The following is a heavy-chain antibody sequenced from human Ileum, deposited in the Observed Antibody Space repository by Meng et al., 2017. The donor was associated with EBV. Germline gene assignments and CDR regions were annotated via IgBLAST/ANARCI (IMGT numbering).Heavy chain of an antibody. Sequence: QLQLQVSVPGLVKPSETLSLTCTVSGGSISTGNFYWGWIRQSPGKALECIGTIYYRGNTFYNPSLKSRLTISIDTSKNEFSLTLRSVTAADTALYYCASAYDYGDYEAFAYWGPGSLVTVSS. CDR1: GGSISTGNFY. J-gene: IGHJ4*02. D-gene: IGHD4-17*01. CDR2: IYYRGNT. CDR3: ASAYDYGDYEAFAY. V-gene: IGHV4-39*07.